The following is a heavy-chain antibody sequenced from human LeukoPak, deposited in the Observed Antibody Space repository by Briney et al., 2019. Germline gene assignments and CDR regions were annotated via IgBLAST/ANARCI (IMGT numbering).Heavy chain of an antibody. J-gene: IGHJ6*04. Sequence: GGSLRLSCATSGFTFSSYEMNWVRQAPGKGLEWVSYISHRGTSIYYADSVKGRFTFSRDNAKNSLFLQMNSLRAEDTAVYYCARGRAVAGSHYGMDVWGKGTTVTVSS. D-gene: IGHD6-19*01. CDR3: ARGRAVAGSHYGMDV. CDR2: ISHRGTSI. CDR1: GFTFSSYE. V-gene: IGHV3-48*03.